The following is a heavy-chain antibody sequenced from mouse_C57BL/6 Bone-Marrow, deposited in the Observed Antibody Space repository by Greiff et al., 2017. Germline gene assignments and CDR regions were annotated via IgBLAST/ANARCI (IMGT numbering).Heavy chain of an antibody. J-gene: IGHJ3*01. CDR1: GYTFTSYG. CDR3: ARSGSYYSNYLAWFAY. D-gene: IGHD2-5*01. CDR2: IYPRSGNT. V-gene: IGHV1-81*01. Sequence: VQLQQSGAELARPGASVKLSCKASGYTFTSYGISWVKQRTGQGLEWIGEIYPRSGNTYYNEKFKCKATLPADTVSSTAYMELRSLTSEDSAVYFCARSGSYYSNYLAWFAYWGQGTLVTVSA.